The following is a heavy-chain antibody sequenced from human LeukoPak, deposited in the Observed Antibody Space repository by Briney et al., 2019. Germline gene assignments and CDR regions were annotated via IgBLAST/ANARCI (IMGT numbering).Heavy chain of an antibody. V-gene: IGHV1-2*06. CDR3: AREGSGYTYGRGSYFDY. Sequence: ASVKVSCKASGYTLTVYYIHWVRQAPGQGLEWMGRINPNSGDTNFAQRFQGRVTMTRDTSISTAYMDLSGLRPDDTAVYYCAREGSGYTYGRGSYFDYWGHGILVTVSS. CDR1: GYTLTVYY. CDR2: INPNSGDT. J-gene: IGHJ4*01. D-gene: IGHD5-18*01.